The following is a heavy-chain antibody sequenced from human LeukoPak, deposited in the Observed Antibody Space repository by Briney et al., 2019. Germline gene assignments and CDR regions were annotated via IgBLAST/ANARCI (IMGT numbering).Heavy chain of an antibody. J-gene: IGHJ4*02. CDR3: AKDPSLSYDSSGYYYHY. V-gene: IGHV3-23*01. Sequence: GGSLRLSCAASGFTFSSYAMSWVRQAPGKGLEWVSAISGSGGNTYYADSVKGRFTISRDNYKNTLYLQMNSLRAEDTAIYYCAKDPSLSYDSSGYYYHYWGQGTLVTVSS. D-gene: IGHD3-22*01. CDR1: GFTFSSYA. CDR2: ISGSGGNT.